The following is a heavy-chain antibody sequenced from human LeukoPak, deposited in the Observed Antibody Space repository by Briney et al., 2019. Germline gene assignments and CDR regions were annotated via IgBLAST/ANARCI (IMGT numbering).Heavy chain of an antibody. CDR2: ISYSGRT. J-gene: IGHJ4*02. CDR3: ARKTGDLYYFDY. Sequence: SETLSLTCAVYGGSVSSGSYYWSWIRQPPGKGLEWIGYISYSGRTNYNPSLKSRVTISVDTSKNQFSLRLSSVTAADTAVYYCARKTGDLYYFDYWGQGTLVTVSS. CDR1: GGSVSSGSYY. D-gene: IGHD7-27*01. V-gene: IGHV4-61*01.